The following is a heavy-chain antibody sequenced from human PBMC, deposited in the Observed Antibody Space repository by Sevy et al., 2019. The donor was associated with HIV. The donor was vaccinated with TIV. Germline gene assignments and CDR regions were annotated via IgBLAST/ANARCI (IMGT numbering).Heavy chain of an antibody. CDR1: GGSISSSSYY. D-gene: IGHD1-26*01. Sequence: SETLSLTCTVSGGSISSSSYYWGWIRQPPGKGLEWIGSIYYSGSTYYNPSLKSRVTISVDTPKNQFSLKLSSVTAADTAVYYCATKCIVGATNGIDYWGQGTLVTVSS. CDR3: ATKCIVGATNGIDY. J-gene: IGHJ4*02. V-gene: IGHV4-39*01. CDR2: IYYSGST.